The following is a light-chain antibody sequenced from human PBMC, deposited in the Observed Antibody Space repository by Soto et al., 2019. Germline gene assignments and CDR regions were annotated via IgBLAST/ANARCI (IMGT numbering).Light chain of an antibody. CDR1: NSNIGRNT. CDR2: RDN. V-gene: IGLV1-44*01. CDR3: AAWDESPNVPV. J-gene: IGLJ3*02. Sequence: QSVLTQPPSASGTPGQRVTISCSGSNSNIGRNTVNWYQQFPGAAPNLLIHRDNQRPSGVPDRFSGYRSGTSASLAISGLQSEDEADYYCAAWDESPNVPVFGGGTKLTVL.